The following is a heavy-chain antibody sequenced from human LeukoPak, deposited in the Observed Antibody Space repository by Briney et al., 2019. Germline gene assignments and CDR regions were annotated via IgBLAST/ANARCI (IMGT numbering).Heavy chain of an antibody. J-gene: IGHJ5*01. CDR2: INPNSGNT. V-gene: IGHV1-8*01. CDR1: GYTFTSYD. CDR3: ARDFWNFYDSSGYYRDFDS. Sequence: ASVKVSCKASGYTFTSYDINWVRQATGQGLEWMGWINPNSGNTDYAQKFQGRVTMTRKTSVSTAYMELSSLTSEDTAVYYCARDFWNFYDSSGYYRDFDSWGQGTLVTVSS. D-gene: IGHD3-22*01.